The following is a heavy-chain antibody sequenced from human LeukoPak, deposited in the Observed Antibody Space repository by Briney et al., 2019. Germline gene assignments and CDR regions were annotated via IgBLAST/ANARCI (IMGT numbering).Heavy chain of an antibody. CDR2: INPNSGGT. CDR3: AREVVPAAINWFAP. D-gene: IGHD2-2*01. Sequence: GASVKVSCKASGYTFTGYYMHWVRQAPGQGLEWMGWINPNSGGTNYAQKFQGRVTMTRDTSISTAYMELSRLRSDDTAVYYCAREVVPAAINWFAPGGKEILVTVSS. CDR1: GYTFTGYY. V-gene: IGHV1-2*02. J-gene: IGHJ5*02.